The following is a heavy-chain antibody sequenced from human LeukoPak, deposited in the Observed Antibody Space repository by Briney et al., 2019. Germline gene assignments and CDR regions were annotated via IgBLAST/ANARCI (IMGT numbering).Heavy chain of an antibody. CDR2: INHSGSS. CDR3: ARLHLVSSGWYPMADS. Sequence: SETLSLTCAVYGGSFSGYYWSWIRQPPGKGLEWIGEINHSGSSNYNPSLKSRVTISVDTSKNQFSLRLSSVTAADTAVYYCARLHLVSSGWYPMADSWGQGTLVTVSS. D-gene: IGHD6-19*01. J-gene: IGHJ4*02. V-gene: IGHV4-34*01. CDR1: GGSFSGYY.